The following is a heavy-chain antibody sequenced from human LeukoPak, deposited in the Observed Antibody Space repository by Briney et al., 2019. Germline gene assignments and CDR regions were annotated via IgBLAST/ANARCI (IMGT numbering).Heavy chain of an antibody. J-gene: IGHJ5*02. CDR1: GYTFTSYD. CDR3: ARGRSPPAAAESLFDP. Sequence: GASVKVSCKASGYTFTSYDNNWVRQATGQGLEWMGWMNPHSGNTSYAQKFQGRFTMTRNTSITTAYMELSSLRSEDTAVYYCARGRSPPAAAESLFDPWGQGTLVTVSS. D-gene: IGHD6-13*01. CDR2: MNPHSGNT. V-gene: IGHV1-8*01.